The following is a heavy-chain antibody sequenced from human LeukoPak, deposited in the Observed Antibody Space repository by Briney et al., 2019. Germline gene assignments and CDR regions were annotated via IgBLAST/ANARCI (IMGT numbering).Heavy chain of an antibody. CDR3: ARGTYYYDRSAFDI. Sequence: GGSLRLSCAASGFTFRSYEMDWVRQAPGKGLGWVSYINHSGSPIHYADSVKGRFTISRDNAKNSLYLQMSSLRAEDTAVYYCARGTYYYDRSAFDIWGQGTMVTVSS. CDR1: GFTFRSYE. J-gene: IGHJ3*02. CDR2: INHSGSPI. V-gene: IGHV3-48*03. D-gene: IGHD3-22*01.